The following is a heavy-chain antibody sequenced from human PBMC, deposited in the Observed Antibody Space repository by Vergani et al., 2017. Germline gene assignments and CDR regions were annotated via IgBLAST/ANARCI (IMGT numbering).Heavy chain of an antibody. V-gene: IGHV5-51*01. CDR3: ARLYGRDSSGSKDFEY. D-gene: IGHD3-22*01. CDR2: IHPADSDT. CDR1: GYSFTNYW. Sequence: EVQLVQSGAEVKKPGESLKISCQISGYSFTNYWIGCVRQMPGKGLEWMGIIHPADSDTRYSPSFQGQVTISVDKSISTDYLQGSSLRASDSAMYYCARLYGRDSSGSKDFEYWGQGTLVTVSS. J-gene: IGHJ4*02.